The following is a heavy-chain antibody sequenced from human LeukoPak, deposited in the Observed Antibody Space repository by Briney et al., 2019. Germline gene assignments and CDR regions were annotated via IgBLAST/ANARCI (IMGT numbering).Heavy chain of an antibody. D-gene: IGHD5-24*01. J-gene: IGHJ4*02. CDR3: AKGPGMATVKRYLDY. V-gene: IGHV3-30*18. CDR1: GFTFSSYS. CDR2: ISYDGSNK. Sequence: GGSLRLSCAASGFTFSSYSMNWVRQAPGKGLEWVAVISYDGSNKYYADSVKGRFTISRDNAKNSLYLQMNSLRAEDTALYYCAKGPGMATVKRYLDYWGQGTLVTVSS.